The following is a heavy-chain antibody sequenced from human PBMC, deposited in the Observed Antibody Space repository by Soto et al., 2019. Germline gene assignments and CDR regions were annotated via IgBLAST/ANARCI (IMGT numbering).Heavy chain of an antibody. Sequence: GGSLRLSCAASGFTFSSYDMHWVRQATGKGLEWVSAIGTAGDTYYPGSVKGRFTISRENAKNSLYLQMNSLSAGDTAVYYCERDLMTTCGGDTDYYYGMDVWGQGTTVTVSS. D-gene: IGHD3-16*01. J-gene: IGHJ6*02. CDR1: GFTFSSYD. CDR2: IGTAGDT. V-gene: IGHV3-13*01. CDR3: ERDLMTTCGGDTDYYYGMDV.